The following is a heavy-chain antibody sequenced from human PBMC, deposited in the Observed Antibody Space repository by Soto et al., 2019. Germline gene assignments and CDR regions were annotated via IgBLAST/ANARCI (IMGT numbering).Heavy chain of an antibody. CDR2: IHPAGQPI. CDR1: GFTFSSSE. CDR3: ARRGSS. Sequence: EVQLVESGGGLVQPGGSLRLSCVASGFTFSSSEMYWVRQAPGKGLEWVSYIHPAGQPIFYADSVKGRFTISRDNAKNSLYLQMNRLRADDTAVYYCARRGSSWGQGTMVTVSS. J-gene: IGHJ3*01. V-gene: IGHV3-48*03. D-gene: IGHD2-2*01.